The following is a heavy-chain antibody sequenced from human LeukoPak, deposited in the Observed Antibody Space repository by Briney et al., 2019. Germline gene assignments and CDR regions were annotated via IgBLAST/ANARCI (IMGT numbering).Heavy chain of an antibody. Sequence: KPSETLSLTCTVSGDSIGSGNYYWSWIRQPAGKGLEWIGRIYTSGSTNYNPSLKSRVTISVDTSKNQFSLKLTSVTAADTAVYYCARGPYKFDGSGAFDIWGQGTMVTVSS. V-gene: IGHV4-61*02. CDR1: GDSIGSGNYY. CDR3: ARGPYKFDGSGAFDI. D-gene: IGHD3-22*01. CDR2: IYTSGST. J-gene: IGHJ3*02.